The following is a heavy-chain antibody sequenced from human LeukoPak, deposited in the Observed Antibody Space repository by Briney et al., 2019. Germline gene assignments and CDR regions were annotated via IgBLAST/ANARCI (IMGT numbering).Heavy chain of an antibody. CDR3: ARAYCSDGSCYFDY. D-gene: IGHD2-15*01. Sequence: GGSLRPSCAASGFSFSSYAMAWVRQAPGKGLEWFSYIRSSGSTKYYADSVKGRFTISRDNAKNSLYLQMNSLRAEDTAVYYCARAYCSDGSCYFDYWGQGTLVSVSS. J-gene: IGHJ4*02. CDR2: IRSSGSTK. CDR1: GFSFSSYA. V-gene: IGHV3-48*03.